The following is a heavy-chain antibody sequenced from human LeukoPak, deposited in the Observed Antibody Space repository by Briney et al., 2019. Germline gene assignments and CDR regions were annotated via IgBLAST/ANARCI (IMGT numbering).Heavy chain of an antibody. Sequence: PGGSLRLSCAASGFTFSDYYMSWIRQAPGKGPEWVAIINQDGSERIYVDSLKGRFTISRDNAKDSLYLQMHSLTVEDTAVYYCARATRLPDYWGQGTLVIVSS. CDR1: GFTFSDYY. CDR2: INQDGSER. J-gene: IGHJ4*02. D-gene: IGHD3-16*01. V-gene: IGHV3-7*01. CDR3: ARATRLPDY.